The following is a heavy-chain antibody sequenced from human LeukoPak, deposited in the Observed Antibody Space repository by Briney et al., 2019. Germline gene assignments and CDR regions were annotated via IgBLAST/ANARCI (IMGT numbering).Heavy chain of an antibody. CDR1: GFTFSSYA. CDR2: ISGSGGST. V-gene: IGHV3-23*01. J-gene: IGHJ4*02. CDR3: AKAGRNGDGCNYLGDY. D-gene: IGHD5-24*01. Sequence: GGSLRLSCAASGFTFSSYAMSWVRQAPGKGLEWVSAISGSGGSTYYADSVKGRFTISRDNSKNTLYLQMNSLRAEDTAVYYCAKAGRNGDGCNYLGDYWGQGTLVTVSS.